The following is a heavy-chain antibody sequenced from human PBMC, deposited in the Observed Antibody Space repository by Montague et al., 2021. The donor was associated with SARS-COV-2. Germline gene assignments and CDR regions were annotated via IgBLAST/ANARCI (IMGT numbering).Heavy chain of an antibody. Sequence: SXTLSLTCTVSGGSISSSSYFWGWIRQPPGKGLEWIGSIYYSGNTYYNPSLKSRVTISVDTSKNQFSLKLSSVTAADTAVFYCARAFIAAAGTTSFDYWGQGTLVTVSS. CDR3: ARAFIAAAGTTSFDY. D-gene: IGHD6-13*01. J-gene: IGHJ4*02. CDR1: GGSISSSSYF. V-gene: IGHV4-39*01. CDR2: IYYSGNT.